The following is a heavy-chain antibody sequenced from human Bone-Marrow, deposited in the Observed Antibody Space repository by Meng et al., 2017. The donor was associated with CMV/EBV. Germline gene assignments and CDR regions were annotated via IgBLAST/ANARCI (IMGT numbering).Heavy chain of an antibody. D-gene: IGHD3-22*01. Sequence: FTRYWIGWVRQMRGKGLEWMGIIYAGDSDTRYSPSFQGQVTISADKSISTAYLQWSSLKASDTAMYYCATTYYYDSSGYYESLLFDYWGQGTLVTVSS. CDR1: FTRYW. CDR3: ATTYYYDSSGYYESLLFDY. J-gene: IGHJ4*02. V-gene: IGHV5-51*01. CDR2: IYAGDSDT.